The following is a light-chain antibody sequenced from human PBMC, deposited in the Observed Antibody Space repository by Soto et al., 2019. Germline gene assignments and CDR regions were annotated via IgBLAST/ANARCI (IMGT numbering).Light chain of an antibody. CDR2: GAS. Sequence: EIMMTQSPSTLSVSIGDRATLTCRASHTVSSNLARYQQKPGQAPRLLIYGASSRAKGRPDRFSGSGSGTDFTLPTIRLEPEDSAVYYCQQYGSSPPISFGQGTRLEIK. CDR3: QQYGSSPPIS. CDR1: HTVSSN. V-gene: IGKV3-20*01. J-gene: IGKJ5*01.